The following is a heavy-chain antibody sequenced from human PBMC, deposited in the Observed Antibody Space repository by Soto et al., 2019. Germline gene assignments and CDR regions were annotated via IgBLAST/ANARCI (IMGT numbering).Heavy chain of an antibody. CDR1: GFTFSSYS. V-gene: IGHV3-21*01. CDR3: ARDWEGSFVGYSYGYPYYFDY. CDR2: ISSSSSYI. J-gene: IGHJ4*02. D-gene: IGHD5-18*01. Sequence: EVQLVESGGGLVKPGGSLRLSCAASGFTFSSYSMNWVRQAPGKGLEWVSSISSSSSYIYYADSVKGRFTISRDNAKNSLSLQMNSLRAEDTAVYYCARDWEGSFVGYSYGYPYYFDYWGQGTLVTVSS.